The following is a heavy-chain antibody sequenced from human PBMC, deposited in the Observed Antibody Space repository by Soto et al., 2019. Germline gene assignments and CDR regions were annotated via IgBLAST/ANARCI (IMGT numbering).Heavy chain of an antibody. J-gene: IGHJ4*02. D-gene: IGHD4-4*01. CDR3: AKDISAYSSDYYFDY. CDR1: GFTFNTYG. V-gene: IGHV3-30*18. CDR2: LSYDGRDK. Sequence: GGSLRLSCAASGFTFNTYGMHWVRQAPGKGLEWVTVLSYDGRDKHYADSVRGRFTISRDNSKNTLYLQMNSLRAEDTAVYYCAKDISAYSSDYYFDYWGQGTLVTVSS.